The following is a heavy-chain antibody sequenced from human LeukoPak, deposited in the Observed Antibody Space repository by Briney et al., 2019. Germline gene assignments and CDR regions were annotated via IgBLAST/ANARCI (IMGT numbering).Heavy chain of an antibody. J-gene: IGHJ4*02. Sequence: PGGSLRLSCAASGLTFRSYVMHWVRQAPGKGLEWVAAASHDGSNKFYADSVKGRFSVSRDNSKNTLSLQMNSLRPEDSAVYYCARGFQWLRFDPMFDYWGQGTLVTISS. CDR1: GLTFRSYV. V-gene: IGHV3-30*19. CDR2: ASHDGSNK. CDR3: ARGFQWLRFDPMFDY. D-gene: IGHD5-12*01.